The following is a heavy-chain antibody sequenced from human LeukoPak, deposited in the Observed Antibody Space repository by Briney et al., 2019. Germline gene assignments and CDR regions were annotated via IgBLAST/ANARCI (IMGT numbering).Heavy chain of an antibody. V-gene: IGHV4-39*07. CDR2: AYYSGST. D-gene: IGHD3-16*01. CDR1: DVSVTTRDSY. Sequence: PSETLSLTCTVSDVSVTTRDSYWGWIRQPPGKGLEWIGSAYYSGSTYFNPSLKSRLSISVDTSKNQFSLKLSSVTAADTAVYYCASRPVAGANSYFQHWGQGTLVTVSS. CDR3: ASRPVAGANSYFQH. J-gene: IGHJ1*01.